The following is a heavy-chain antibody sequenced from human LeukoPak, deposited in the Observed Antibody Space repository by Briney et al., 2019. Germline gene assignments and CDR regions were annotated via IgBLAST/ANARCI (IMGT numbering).Heavy chain of an antibody. V-gene: IGHV1-69*04. CDR3: ARDSPYDYEPVYYYGMDV. CDR1: GGTFSSYA. CDR2: IIPILGIA. D-gene: IGHD3-3*01. Sequence: GSSVKVSCKASGGTFSSYAISWVRQAPGQGLEWMGRIIPILGIANYAQKFQGRVTITADKSTSTAYMELSSLRSEDTAVYYCARDSPYDYEPVYYYGMDVWGQGTTVTVSS. J-gene: IGHJ6*02.